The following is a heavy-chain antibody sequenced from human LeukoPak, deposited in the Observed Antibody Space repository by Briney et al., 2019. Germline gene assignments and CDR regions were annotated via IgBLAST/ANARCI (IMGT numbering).Heavy chain of an antibody. CDR2: INPNSGAT. J-gene: IGHJ4*02. V-gene: IGHV1-2*02. Sequence: GASLKVSCKASGYTFTGSYIHWMRQAPGQGLEWMGWINPNSGATKYAQKFQGRVTVTRDTSTSTAYMELSGLRADDAAVYYCAGVAYCTKGVCINFDLWGQGTLVTVSP. D-gene: IGHD2-8*01. CDR3: AGVAYCTKGVCINFDL. CDR1: GYTFTGSY.